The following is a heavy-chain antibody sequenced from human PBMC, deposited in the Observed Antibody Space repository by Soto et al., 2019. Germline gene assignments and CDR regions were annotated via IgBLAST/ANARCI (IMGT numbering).Heavy chain of an antibody. J-gene: IGHJ5*02. V-gene: IGHV4-31*03. Sequence: SETLSLTCTASGGSISSGGYYWSWIRQHPGKGLEWIGYIYYGGSTYYNPSLKSRVTISVDTSKNQFSLKLSSVTAADTAVYCCARSGDYDFWSGYHNWFDPGGQGTLVTVSS. D-gene: IGHD3-3*01. CDR2: IYYGGST. CDR3: ARSGDYDFWSGYHNWFDP. CDR1: GGSISSGGYY.